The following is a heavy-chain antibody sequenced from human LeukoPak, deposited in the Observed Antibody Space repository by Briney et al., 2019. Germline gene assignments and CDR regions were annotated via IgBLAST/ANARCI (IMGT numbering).Heavy chain of an antibody. Sequence: ASVEVSCKASGYSFRDYGFSWVRQAPGQGLEWMGWVSTDIGNTNHAQKFQGRVIMTRDTSTSTAYMDLTSLRADDTAVYFCARDRLGYCGGGSCLLFDFWGQGTLVTVSS. CDR2: VSTDIGNT. CDR1: GYSFRDYG. V-gene: IGHV1-18*01. D-gene: IGHD2-15*01. J-gene: IGHJ4*02. CDR3: ARDRLGYCGGGSCLLFDF.